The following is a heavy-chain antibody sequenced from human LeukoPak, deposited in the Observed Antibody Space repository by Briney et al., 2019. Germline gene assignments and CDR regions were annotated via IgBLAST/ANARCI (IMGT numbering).Heavy chain of an antibody. Sequence: GGSLRLSCAASGFTFSSYGMHWVRQAAGKGLEWVAFIRYDGSNKYYADSVKGRFTISRDNSKNTLYLQMNSLRAEDTAVYYCAKATGGYSFDAFDIWGQGTMVTVSS. D-gene: IGHD6-13*01. CDR3: AKATGGYSFDAFDI. J-gene: IGHJ3*02. CDR2: IRYDGSNK. CDR1: GFTFSSYG. V-gene: IGHV3-30*02.